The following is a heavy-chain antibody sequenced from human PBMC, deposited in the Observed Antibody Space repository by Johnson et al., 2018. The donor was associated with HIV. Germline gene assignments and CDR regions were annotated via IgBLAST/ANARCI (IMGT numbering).Heavy chain of an antibody. D-gene: IGHD6-19*01. CDR2: ITWNGGRI. J-gene: IGHJ3*02. CDR1: GFKFDDYG. CDR3: ARRAGYSGQWLVQTVDAFDI. V-gene: IGHV3-20*04. Sequence: VQVVESGGGVVRPGGSLRLSCAASGFKFDDYGMSWVRQAPGKGLEWVSGITWNGGRIGYADSVKGRFTISRDNAKKSLHLQMNSLRAEDTALYYCARRAGYSGQWLVQTVDAFDIWGQGTMVTVSS.